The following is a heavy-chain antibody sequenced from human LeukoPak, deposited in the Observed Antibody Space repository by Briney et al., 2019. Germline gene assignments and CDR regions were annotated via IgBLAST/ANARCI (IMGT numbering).Heavy chain of an antibody. D-gene: IGHD6-13*01. CDR3: AKSGTGSSSWYHYYSYYYMDV. V-gene: IGHV3-23*01. CDR2: ISGSGGST. CDR1: GFTVSSNS. J-gene: IGHJ6*03. Sequence: GGSLRLSCTVSGFTVSSNSMSWVRQAPGKGLEWVSAISGSGGSTYYADSVKGRFTISRDNSKNTLYLQMNSLRAEDTAVYYCAKSGTGSSSWYHYYSYYYMDVWGKGTTVTVSS.